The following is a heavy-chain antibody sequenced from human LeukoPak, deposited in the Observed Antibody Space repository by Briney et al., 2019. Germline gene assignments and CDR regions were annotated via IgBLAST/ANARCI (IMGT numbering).Heavy chain of an antibody. Sequence: GGSLRLSCAASGFTFSDYYMSWIRQAPGKGLEWVSYISSSGSTIYYADSVKGRFTISRDNAKNSLYLQMNSLRVEDTAIYYCTTVASSSVGYWGQGTLVTVSS. CDR1: GFTFSDYY. D-gene: IGHD2-2*01. CDR3: TTVASSSVGY. CDR2: ISSSGSTI. J-gene: IGHJ4*02. V-gene: IGHV3-11*01.